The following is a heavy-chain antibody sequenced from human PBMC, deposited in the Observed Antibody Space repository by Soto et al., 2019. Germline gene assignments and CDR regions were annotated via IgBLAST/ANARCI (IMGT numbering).Heavy chain of an antibody. CDR1: GGTFSSYA. J-gene: IGHJ5*02. D-gene: IGHD3-22*01. CDR2: IIPIFGTA. CDR3: ARGPRSWAPDPHYYDSSGYYYWFDP. Sequence: GASVKVSCKASGGTFSSYAISWVRQAPGQGLEWMGGIIPIFGTANYAQKFQGRVTITADESTSTAYMELSSLRSEDTAVYYCARGPRSWAPDPHYYDSSGYYYWFDPWGQGTLVTVSS. V-gene: IGHV1-69*13.